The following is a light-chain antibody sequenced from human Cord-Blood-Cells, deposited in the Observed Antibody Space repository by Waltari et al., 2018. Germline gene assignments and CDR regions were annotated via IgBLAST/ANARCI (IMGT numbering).Light chain of an antibody. CDR1: SSDVGSYNL. Sequence: QSALTQPAPVSGSPGQSLTISCTGTSSDVGSYNLVSWYQQHPGKAPNTMICEGSKRPSGVSSRFSGSKSGNTASLTVSGLQAEDEADYYCCSYAGSSTFVLFGGGTKLAVL. V-gene: IGLV2-23*03. CDR3: CSYAGSSTFVL. CDR2: EGS. J-gene: IGLJ2*01.